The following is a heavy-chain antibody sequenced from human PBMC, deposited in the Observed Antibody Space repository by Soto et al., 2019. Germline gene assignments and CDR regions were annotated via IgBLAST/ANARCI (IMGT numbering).Heavy chain of an antibody. CDR1: GGSISSSSYY. J-gene: IGHJ4*02. CDR3: ARRREWFGDSLFDY. CDR2: IYYSGST. V-gene: IGHV4-39*01. Sequence: PSETLSLTCTVSGGSISSSSYYWGWIRQPPGKGLEWIGSIYYSGSTYYNPSLKSRVTISVDTSKNQFSLKLSSVTAADTAVYYCARRREWFGDSLFDYWGQGTLVTVSS. D-gene: IGHD3-10*01.